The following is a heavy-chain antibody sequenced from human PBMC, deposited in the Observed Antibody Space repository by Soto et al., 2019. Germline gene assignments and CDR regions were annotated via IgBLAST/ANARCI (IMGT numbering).Heavy chain of an antibody. Sequence: GGSLRLSCAASGFTFSGSAMHWVRQASGKGLEWVGRIRSKANSYAAAYAASVKGRFTISRDDSKNTAYLQMNSLKTEDTAVYYCTTVATNYYYGMDVWGQGTTVTVSS. D-gene: IGHD5-12*01. CDR3: TTVATNYYYGMDV. J-gene: IGHJ6*02. CDR2: IRSKANSYAA. CDR1: GFTFSGSA. V-gene: IGHV3-73*01.